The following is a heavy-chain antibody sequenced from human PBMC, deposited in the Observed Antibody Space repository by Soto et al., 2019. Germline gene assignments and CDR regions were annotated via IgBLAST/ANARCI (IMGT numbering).Heavy chain of an antibody. D-gene: IGHD1-1*01. J-gene: IGHJ5*02. Sequence: SETLSLTCTVSGVSISGFYWSWIRKSAGKGLEWIGRIYATGTTDYNPSLKSRVMMSVDTSKKQFSLKLRSVTAADTAVYYCVRDGTKTLRDWFDPWGQGISVTVSS. V-gene: IGHV4-4*07. CDR3: VRDGTKTLRDWFDP. CDR2: IYATGTT. CDR1: GVSISGFY.